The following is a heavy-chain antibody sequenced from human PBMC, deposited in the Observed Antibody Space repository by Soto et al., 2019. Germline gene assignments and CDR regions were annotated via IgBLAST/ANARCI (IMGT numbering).Heavy chain of an antibody. CDR2: INHTGGT. CDR3: APRITVFGSLLPPFDP. Sequence: SWSPDIRCAFYGGCVKVYDWTWICQPPGKGLEWIGEINHTGGTHYNPSLKSRVTMSVDTSKNQFSLRLSSVTAADTAIYYCAPRITVFGSLLPPFDPWGQGTQVTVYS. CDR1: GGCVKVYD. J-gene: IGHJ5*02. V-gene: IGHV4-34*01. D-gene: IGHD3-3*01.